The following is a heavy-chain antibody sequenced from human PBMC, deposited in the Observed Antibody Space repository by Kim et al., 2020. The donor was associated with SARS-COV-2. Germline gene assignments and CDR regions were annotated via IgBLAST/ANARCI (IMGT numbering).Heavy chain of an antibody. CDR2: INYAGYT. Sequence: SETLSLTCSVSGDSISSSSYYWAWVRQSPEKGLEWIGNINYAGYTYYNPSLKSRVTIFVDLSKNQFSLEVRSVTAADTAVHYCVRDHYFYGNDPWGQGTT. V-gene: IGHV4-39*07. J-gene: IGHJ6*02. CDR3: VRDHYFYGNDP. CDR1: GDSISSSSYY.